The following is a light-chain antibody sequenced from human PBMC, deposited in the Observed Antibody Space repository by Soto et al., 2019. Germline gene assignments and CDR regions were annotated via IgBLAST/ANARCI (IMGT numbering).Light chain of an antibody. CDR1: SSDVGRYNI. CDR2: EVS. Sequence: QSALTQPASVSGSPGQSVTISCTGTSSDVGRYNIVSWYQQHPGKAPKLMIYEVSERPSGVSNRFSGSKSGSTASLTISGLQAEDEADYYCCSYAGSSSYVFGTGTKVTVL. J-gene: IGLJ1*01. CDR3: CSYAGSSSYV. V-gene: IGLV2-23*02.